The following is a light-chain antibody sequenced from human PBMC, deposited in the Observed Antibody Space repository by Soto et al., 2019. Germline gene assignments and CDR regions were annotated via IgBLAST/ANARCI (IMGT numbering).Light chain of an antibody. CDR3: SSYTSSSIL. J-gene: IGLJ1*01. V-gene: IGLV2-14*01. Sequence: QSVLTQPASVSVSPGQSITISCTGTSSDVGSYNYVSWYQQHPGKAPKLMIYEVRDRPSGISSRFSGSKSGNTASLTISGLQTEDEADYYCSSYTSSSILFGTGTKVTVL. CDR2: EVR. CDR1: SSDVGSYNY.